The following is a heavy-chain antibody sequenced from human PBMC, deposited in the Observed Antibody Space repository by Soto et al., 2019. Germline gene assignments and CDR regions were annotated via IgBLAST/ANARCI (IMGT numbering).Heavy chain of an antibody. CDR3: AKEKAVLRFLEWRNYYYYYMDV. CDR1: GFTFDDYA. Sequence: GGSLRLSCAASGFTFDDYAMHWVRQAPGKGLEWVSGISWNSGSIGYADSVKGRFTISRDNAKNSLYLQMNSLRGEDTALYYCAKEKAVLRFLEWRNYYYYYMDVWGKGTTVTVSS. D-gene: IGHD3-3*01. CDR2: ISWNSGSI. J-gene: IGHJ6*03. V-gene: IGHV3-9*01.